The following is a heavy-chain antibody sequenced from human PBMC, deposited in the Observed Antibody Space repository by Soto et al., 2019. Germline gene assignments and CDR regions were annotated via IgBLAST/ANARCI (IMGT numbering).Heavy chain of an antibody. Sequence: PGESLKISCKGSGYSFTSYWISWVRQMPGKGLEWMGRIDPSDSYTNYSPSFQGHVTISADKSISTAYLQWSSLRSEDTAVYYCARHPGGRGYYYGMDVWGQGTTVTVSS. J-gene: IGHJ6*02. CDR3: ARHPGGRGYYYGMDV. D-gene: IGHD2-15*01. CDR1: GYSFTSYW. CDR2: IDPSDSYT. V-gene: IGHV5-10-1*01.